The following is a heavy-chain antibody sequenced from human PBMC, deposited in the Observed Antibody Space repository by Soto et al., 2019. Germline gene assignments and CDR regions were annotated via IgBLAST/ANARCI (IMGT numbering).Heavy chain of an antibody. J-gene: IGHJ6*02. CDR2: IIAFSDIV. V-gene: IGHV1-69*12. CDR3: ARSLYSNSWFHSGNSYYFYGMDV. CDR1: GGTFGIYA. D-gene: IGHD6-13*01. Sequence: QVQLVQSGAEVKKPGSSVKVSCKASGGTFGIYAITWVRQAPGQGLEWMGGIIAFSDIVNYTQKLQGRVTITADESTNTAYMDLSSLRSEDTAVYYCARSLYSNSWFHSGNSYYFYGMDVWGQGTTVTVSS.